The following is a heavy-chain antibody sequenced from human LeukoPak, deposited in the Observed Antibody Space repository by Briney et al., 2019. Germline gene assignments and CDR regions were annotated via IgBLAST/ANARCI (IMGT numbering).Heavy chain of an antibody. CDR2: IYTSGST. V-gene: IGHV4-4*07. J-gene: IGHJ4*02. D-gene: IGHD2-15*01. CDR3: ARQALGYCGGGSCYPRHFDY. Sequence: SETLSLTCTVSGGSISSYYWSWIREPAGKGLEWIGRIYTSGSTNYNPSLKSRVTMSVDTSKNQFSLKLSSVTAADTAVYYCARQALGYCGGGSCYPRHFDYWGQGTLVTVSS. CDR1: GGSISSYY.